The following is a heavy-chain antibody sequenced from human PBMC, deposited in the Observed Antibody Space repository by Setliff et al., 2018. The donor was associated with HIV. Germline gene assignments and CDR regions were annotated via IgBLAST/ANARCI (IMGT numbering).Heavy chain of an antibody. CDR1: DDSITGYY. Sequence: PSETLSLTCTVSDDSITGYYWSWIRQSPGKGLQCIGYIFESGGTNYNPSLRSRVTISMDTSKRQFSLKLNSMTAADTAVYFCARKVGGDFDYWGQGTLVTVSS. V-gene: IGHV4-59*12. CDR3: ARKVGGDFDY. J-gene: IGHJ4*02. D-gene: IGHD2-2*01. CDR2: IFESGGT.